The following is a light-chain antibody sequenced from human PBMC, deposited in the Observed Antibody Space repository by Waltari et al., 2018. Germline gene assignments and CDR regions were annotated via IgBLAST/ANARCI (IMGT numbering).Light chain of an antibody. V-gene: IGKV3-15*01. CDR1: QSVSSN. Sequence: EIVMTQSPPTLSVSPGERATAPCRASQSVSSNLAWYQQKPGQTPRLLIYEASTSPTGIPARISGSGSGTEFTLSISNLQSEDFAVYYCQQYNTWPPITFGQGTRLEIK. J-gene: IGKJ5*01. CDR2: EAS. CDR3: QQYNTWPPIT.